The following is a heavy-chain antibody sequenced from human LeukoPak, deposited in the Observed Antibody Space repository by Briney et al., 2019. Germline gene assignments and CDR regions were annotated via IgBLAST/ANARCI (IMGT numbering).Heavy chain of an antibody. J-gene: IGHJ4*02. CDR1: GYTFTRYY. CDR3: ARDFGEMPNY. CDR2: IDPSGGST. V-gene: IGHV1-46*01. Sequence: DSVKVSCKASGYTFTRYYMHWVRQAPGQGLEWMGIIDPSGGSTSYAQNFQGGITMTRDATTSTVYLELSSLRSEDTAVYYCARDFGEMPNYWGQGTLVTVSS. D-gene: IGHD5-24*01.